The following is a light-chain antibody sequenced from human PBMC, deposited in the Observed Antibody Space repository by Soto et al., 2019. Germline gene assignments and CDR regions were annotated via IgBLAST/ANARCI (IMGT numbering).Light chain of an antibody. Sequence: QSALTQPASVSGSPGQSITISCTGTSSDVGGYNYVSWYQQYPGKAPKLMIYDVSNRPSGVSNRFSGSKSGNTASQTISGLQAEDEAYYYCSSYTTSTTVSVFGTGTKFTVL. CDR1: SSDVGGYNY. CDR2: DVS. J-gene: IGLJ1*01. V-gene: IGLV2-14*03. CDR3: SSYTTSTTVSV.